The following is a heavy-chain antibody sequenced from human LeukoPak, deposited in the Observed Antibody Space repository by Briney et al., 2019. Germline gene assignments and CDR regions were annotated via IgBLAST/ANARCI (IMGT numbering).Heavy chain of an antibody. CDR3: AKRRRAGGQLNWFDP. V-gene: IGHV4-34*01. CDR1: GGSFSGYY. J-gene: IGHJ5*02. Sequence: SETLSLTCAVYGGSFSGYYWSWIRQPPGKGLEWIGEINHSGSTNYNPSLKSRVTVSVDTSKNQFSLKLSSVTAADTAVYYCAKRRRAGGQLNWFDPWXQGTLVTVSS. CDR2: INHSGST. D-gene: IGHD6-13*01.